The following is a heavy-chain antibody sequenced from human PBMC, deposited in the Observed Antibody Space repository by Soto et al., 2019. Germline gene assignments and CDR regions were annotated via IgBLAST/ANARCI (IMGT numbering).Heavy chain of an antibody. J-gene: IGHJ5*02. CDR3: ARTRAVWFDP. V-gene: IGHV4-39*01. Sequence: QLQLQESGPGLVKPSETLSLTCTVSGGSISSSSYYWGWIRQPPGKGLEWIGSIYYSGSTYYNPSLKSRVTISVDTSKNQFSLKLSSVSAADTAVYYCARTRAVWFDPWGQGTLVTVSS. CDR2: IYYSGST. CDR1: GGSISSSSYY. D-gene: IGHD6-19*01.